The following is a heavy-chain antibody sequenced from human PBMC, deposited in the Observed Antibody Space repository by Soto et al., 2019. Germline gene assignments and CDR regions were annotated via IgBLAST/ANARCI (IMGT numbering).Heavy chain of an antibody. CDR3: AKDLTENGITGTHPTFDY. CDR2: ISYDGSNK. CDR1: GFTFSSYG. D-gene: IGHD1-20*01. V-gene: IGHV3-30*18. J-gene: IGHJ4*02. Sequence: QPGGSLRLSCAASGFTFSSYGMHWVRQAPGKGLEWVAVISYDGSNKYYADSVKGRFTISRDNSKNTLYLQMNSLRAEDTAVYYCAKDLTENGITGTHPTFDYWGQGTLVTVSS.